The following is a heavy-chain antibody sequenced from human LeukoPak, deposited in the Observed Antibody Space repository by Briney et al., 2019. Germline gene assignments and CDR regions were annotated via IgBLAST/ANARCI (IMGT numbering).Heavy chain of an antibody. Sequence: PGRSLRLSCAASGFTFDDYAMHWVRQAPGKGLEWVSGISWNSGSIGYADSVKGRFTISRDNAKNSLYLQINSLRAEDMALYYCAKGPSYDFGTFDYWGQGTLVTVSS. CDR1: GFTFDDYA. CDR3: AKGPSYDFGTFDY. D-gene: IGHD3-3*01. CDR2: ISWNSGSI. V-gene: IGHV3-9*03. J-gene: IGHJ4*02.